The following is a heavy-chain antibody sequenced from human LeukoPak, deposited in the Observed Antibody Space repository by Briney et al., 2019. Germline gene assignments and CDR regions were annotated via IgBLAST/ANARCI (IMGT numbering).Heavy chain of an antibody. J-gene: IGHJ5*01. CDR2: ISYGGST. V-gene: IGHV4-59*08. CDR3: AKRIIEARENGDSNWLDP. CDR1: GDSITNSD. Sequence: PSETLSLTCTVSGDSITNSDWNWIRQPPGRGLEWIGRISYGGSTNYNPSLKSRVIISRDTSKTQFSLELNSVTAADTAIYYCAKRIIEARENGDSNWLDPWGQGTLVTVSS. D-gene: IGHD4-17*01.